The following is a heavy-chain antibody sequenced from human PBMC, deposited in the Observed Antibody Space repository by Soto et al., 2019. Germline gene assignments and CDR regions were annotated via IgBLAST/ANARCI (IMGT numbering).Heavy chain of an antibody. D-gene: IGHD2-15*01. J-gene: IGHJ5*02. Sequence: GASVKVSCKASGGTFSSYAISWGRQAPGQGLEWMGGIIPIFGTANYAQKFQGRVTITADESTSTAYMELSSLRSEDTAVYYCARGLTGLGVVVAATYNWFDPWGQGTLVTVSS. CDR2: IIPIFGTA. V-gene: IGHV1-69*13. CDR3: ARGLTGLGVVVAATYNWFDP. CDR1: GGTFSSYA.